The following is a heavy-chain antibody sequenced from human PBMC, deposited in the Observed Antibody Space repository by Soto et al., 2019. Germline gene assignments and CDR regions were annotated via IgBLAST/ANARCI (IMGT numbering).Heavy chain of an antibody. Sequence: SETLSLTCSVSGGSINSKSYFWGWIRQTPGKGLEWIASINYVGKTYYSPSLKSRLAISVDTSKNQFSLRLSSVTAADTAGYYCARDRYGGFDYWGLGTLVTVSS. V-gene: IGHV4-39*02. CDR1: GGSINSKSYF. D-gene: IGHD3-9*01. J-gene: IGHJ4*02. CDR2: INYVGKT. CDR3: ARDRYGGFDY.